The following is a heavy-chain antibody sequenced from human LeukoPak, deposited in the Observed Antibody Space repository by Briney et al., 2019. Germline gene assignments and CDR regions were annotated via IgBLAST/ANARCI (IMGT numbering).Heavy chain of an antibody. CDR3: ARYDSSGYLDY. J-gene: IGHJ4*02. Sequence: SETLSLTCTVSGGSISSSSYYWSWIRQPPGKGLEWIGYIYYSGSTNYNPSLKSRVTISVDTSKNQFSLKLSSVTAADTAVYYCARYDSSGYLDYWGQGTLVTVSS. V-gene: IGHV4-61*01. CDR1: GGSISSSSYY. D-gene: IGHD3-22*01. CDR2: IYYSGST.